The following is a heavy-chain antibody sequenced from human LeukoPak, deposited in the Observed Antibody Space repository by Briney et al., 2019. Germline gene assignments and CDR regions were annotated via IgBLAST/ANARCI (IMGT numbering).Heavy chain of an antibody. V-gene: IGHV4-39*01. J-gene: IGHJ6*03. CDR2: IYYSGST. CDR1: GGSISSSSYY. Sequence: SETLSLNCTVSGGSISSSSYYWGWIRQPPGKGLEWIGSIYYSGSTYYNPSLKSRVTISVDTSKNQFSLKLSSVTAADTVVYYCALHITDFGVVIYYYHMVVWGKGTTVTVSS. CDR3: ALHITDFGVVIYYYHMVV. D-gene: IGHD3-3*01.